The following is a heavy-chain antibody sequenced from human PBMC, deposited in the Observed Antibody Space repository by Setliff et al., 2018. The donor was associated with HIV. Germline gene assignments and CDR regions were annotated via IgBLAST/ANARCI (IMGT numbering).Heavy chain of an antibody. D-gene: IGHD6-6*01. J-gene: IGHJ2*01. Sequence: SVKVSCKASGGTFSSYAISWVRQAPGQGLEWMGGIIPILGIANYAQKFQGRVTITADKSTSTAYMELSSLRSEDTAVYYCARVREEQLAPLPNWYFDLWGRGTLVTAPQ. V-gene: IGHV1-69*10. CDR3: ARVREEQLAPLPNWYFDL. CDR2: IIPILGIA. CDR1: GGTFSSYA.